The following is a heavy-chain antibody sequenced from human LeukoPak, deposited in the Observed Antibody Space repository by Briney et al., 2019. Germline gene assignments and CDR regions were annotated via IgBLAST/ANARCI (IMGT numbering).Heavy chain of an antibody. CDR1: GFTFSTYG. V-gene: IGHV3-23*01. CDR3: AKGHTGYFFTIDY. Sequence: GGSLRLSCAASGFTFSTYGMGWVRQAPGKGPEWVAAISTNGHNAYYPDSVKGRFTISRDNSENTLNLQMNTLRAEDTAVYYCAKGHTGYFFTIDYWGQGTLVTVSS. D-gene: IGHD5-18*01. CDR2: ISTNGHNA. J-gene: IGHJ4*02.